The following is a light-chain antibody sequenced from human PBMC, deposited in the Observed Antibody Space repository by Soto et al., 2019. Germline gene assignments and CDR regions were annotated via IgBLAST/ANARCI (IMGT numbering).Light chain of an antibody. J-gene: IGLJ1*01. CDR2: EAS. V-gene: IGLV2-23*01. CDR1: SSDVGSRNL. Sequence: QSALTQPASVSGSPGQSITISCTGTSSDVGSRNLVSWYQQYPGKAPKVIIFEASKRPSGVSNRFSCSKSGNTASLTISGLQAEDEADYCCCSNAAGSTYVFGSGTKLTVL. CDR3: CSNAAGSTYV.